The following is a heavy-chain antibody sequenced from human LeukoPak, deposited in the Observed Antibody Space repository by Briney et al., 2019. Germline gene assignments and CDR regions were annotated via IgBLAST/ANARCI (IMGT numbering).Heavy chain of an antibody. CDR2: ISYDGSNK. D-gene: IGHD6-19*01. CDR3: AKESWLAEHFSHYFDY. CDR1: GFTFSSYG. V-gene: IGHV3-30*18. J-gene: IGHJ4*02. Sequence: PGRSLRLSCAASGFTFSSYGMHWVRQAPGKGLEWVAVISYDGSNKYYADSVKGRFTISRDNSKNTLYLQMNSLRAEDTAVYYCAKESWLAEHFSHYFDYWGQGTLVTVSS.